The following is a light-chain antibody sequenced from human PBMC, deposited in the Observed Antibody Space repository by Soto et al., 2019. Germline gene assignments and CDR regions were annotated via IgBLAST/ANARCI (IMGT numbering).Light chain of an antibody. CDR1: QGISNF. J-gene: IGKJ5*01. V-gene: IGKV1-27*01. CDR2: AAS. CDR3: QKYSSVIT. Sequence: DIQMTQSPSSLSASVGDRVTITCRASQGISNFLAWYQQKPGKVPKLLISAASTLQSGVPSLFSGSGSGTDFTLTITSLQAEDVATYYCQKYSSVITFGQGTRLEI.